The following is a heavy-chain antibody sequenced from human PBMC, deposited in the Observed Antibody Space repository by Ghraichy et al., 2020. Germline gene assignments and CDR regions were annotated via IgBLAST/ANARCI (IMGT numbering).Heavy chain of an antibody. D-gene: IGHD4-17*01. CDR3: ARGYGPFYYYYMDV. V-gene: IGHV4-59*01. Sequence: SETLSLTCTVSGGSISSYYWSWIRQPPGTGLELFGYIYYSGSTNYNPSLKSRVTISVDTSKNQFSLKLSSVTAADTAVYYCARGYGPFYYYYMDVWGKGTTVTVSS. CDR2: IYYSGST. CDR1: GGSISSYY. J-gene: IGHJ6*03.